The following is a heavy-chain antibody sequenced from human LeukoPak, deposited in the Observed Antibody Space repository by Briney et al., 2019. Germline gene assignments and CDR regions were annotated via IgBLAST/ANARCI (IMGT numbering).Heavy chain of an antibody. CDR1: GFTFSSYI. V-gene: IGHV3-21*01. D-gene: IGHD4-17*01. CDR2: ISSSSSYI. Sequence: GGSLRLSCAASGFTFSSYIMNWVRQAPGKGLEWVSSISSSSSYIYYADSVKGRFTISRDNAKNSLYLQMNSLRAEDTAVYYCARDRDGDYLNWFDPWGQGTLVTVSS. CDR3: ARDRDGDYLNWFDP. J-gene: IGHJ5*02.